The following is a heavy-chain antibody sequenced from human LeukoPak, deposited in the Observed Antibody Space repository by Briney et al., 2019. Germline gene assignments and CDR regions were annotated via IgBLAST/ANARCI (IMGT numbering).Heavy chain of an antibody. J-gene: IGHJ3*02. CDR2: IKQDGSEK. D-gene: IGHD5-12*01. Sequence: PGGSLRLSCAASGFTFSNAWMSWVRQAPGKGLEWVASIKQDGSEKYYVDSVKGRFTISRDNAKNSLYLQMNSLRAEDTAVYYCARETSYEGAFDIWGRGTMVTVSS. CDR3: ARETSYEGAFDI. CDR1: GFTFSNAW. V-gene: IGHV3-7*01.